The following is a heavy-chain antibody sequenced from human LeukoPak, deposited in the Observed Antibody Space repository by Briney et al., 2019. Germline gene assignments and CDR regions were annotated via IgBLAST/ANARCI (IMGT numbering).Heavy chain of an antibody. D-gene: IGHD3-3*01. Sequence: SETLSLTCTVSGGSISGYYWSWIRQSPQTRLEWIGNVYPDGNSKYTPSLASRVTISADTSRNQVSLTLSSVTAADTAVYYCARHERSGYLDYYYCYMDVRGRGTSVTVSS. CDR1: GGSISGYY. CDR2: VYPDGNS. V-gene: IGHV4-59*08. J-gene: IGHJ6*03. CDR3: ARHERSGYLDYYYCYMDV.